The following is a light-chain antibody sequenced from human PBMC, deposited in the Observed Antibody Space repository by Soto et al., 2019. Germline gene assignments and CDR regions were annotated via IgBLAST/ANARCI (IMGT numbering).Light chain of an antibody. J-gene: IGLJ1*01. V-gene: IGLV2-14*01. Sequence: QSPLAQPASVSGSPGQPITISCCGTSSDVGSYNYVSWYQQHPAKAPKLMIYEVSNRPSEVSNHFSGSKFANPAPLTISGLQAESEAVSSCSSYISRCSLVFGSGTNVTVL. CDR1: SSDVGSYNY. CDR3: SSYISRCSLV. CDR2: EVS.